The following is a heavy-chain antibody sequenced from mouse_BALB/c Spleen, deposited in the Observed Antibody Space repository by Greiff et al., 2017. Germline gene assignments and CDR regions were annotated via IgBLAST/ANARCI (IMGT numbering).Heavy chain of an antibody. D-gene: IGHD1-1*01. CDR3: ARRDYYGSSYLDY. Sequence: EVKLMESGPGLVKPSQSLSLTCTVTGYSITSDYAWNWIRQFPGNKLEWMGYISYSGSTSYNPSLKSRISITRDTSKNQFFLQLNSVTTEDTATYYCARRDYYGSSYLDYWGQGTTLTVSS. CDR1: GYSITSDYA. V-gene: IGHV3-2*02. J-gene: IGHJ2*01. CDR2: ISYSGST.